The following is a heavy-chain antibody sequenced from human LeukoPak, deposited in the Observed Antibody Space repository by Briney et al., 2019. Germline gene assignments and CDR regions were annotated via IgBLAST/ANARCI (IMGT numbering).Heavy chain of an antibody. CDR1: SGSISSSNYY. CDR2: ISHTGST. D-gene: IGHD3-22*01. J-gene: IGHJ4*01. CDR3: ARGDSPNYFDTGGYYYDY. Sequence: PSQALSFTCTVSSGSISSSNYYWSWIRQPPGKGLEWVGEISHTGSTNYNPSLKIRVTISLDTSKDHFSLRLNSVTAADAAVYYCARGDSPNYFDTGGYYYDYWGQEPWSPSPQ. V-gene: IGHV4-39*02.